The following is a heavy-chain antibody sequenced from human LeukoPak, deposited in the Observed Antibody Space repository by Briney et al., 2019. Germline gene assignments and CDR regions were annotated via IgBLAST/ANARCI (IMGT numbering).Heavy chain of an antibody. V-gene: IGHV3-33*06. Sequence: VGSLRLSCAASGFTFSSYGMHWVRQAPGKGLEWVAVIWYDGSNKYYADSVKGRFTISRDNSKNTLYLQMNSLRAEDTAVYYCAKVRQGYSGYPYFDYWGQGTLVTVSS. CDR2: IWYDGSNK. D-gene: IGHD5-12*01. CDR3: AKVRQGYSGYPYFDY. CDR1: GFTFSSYG. J-gene: IGHJ4*02.